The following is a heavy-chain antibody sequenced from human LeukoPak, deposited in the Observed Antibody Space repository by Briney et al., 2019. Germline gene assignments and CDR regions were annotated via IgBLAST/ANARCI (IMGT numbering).Heavy chain of an antibody. CDR1: GFTFSSYA. CDR2: ISGSGGST. D-gene: IGHD3-10*01. Sequence: GGSLRLSCAASGFTFSSYAMSWVRQAPGKGLEWVSAISGSGGSTYYADSVKGRFTISRDNSKNTLYLQMNSLRAEDPAVYYCAKKPTYYYGSGSYRPPGYFDYWGQGTLVTVSS. J-gene: IGHJ4*02. CDR3: AKKPTYYYGSGSYRPPGYFDY. V-gene: IGHV3-23*01.